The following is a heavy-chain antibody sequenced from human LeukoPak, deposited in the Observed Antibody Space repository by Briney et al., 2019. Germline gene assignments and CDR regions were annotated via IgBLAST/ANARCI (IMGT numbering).Heavy chain of an antibody. V-gene: IGHV3-23*01. CDR2: ISGSGGST. CDR3: ANSYYDSSGYYEGFDY. J-gene: IGHJ4*02. D-gene: IGHD3-22*01. CDR1: GFTFSSYA. Sequence: PGGSLRLSCAASGFTFSSYAMSWVRQAPGKGLEWVSAISGSGGSTYYADSVKGRFTISRDNSKNTLYLQMNSLRAEDTAVYYCANSYYDSSGYYEGFDYWGQGTLVTVSS.